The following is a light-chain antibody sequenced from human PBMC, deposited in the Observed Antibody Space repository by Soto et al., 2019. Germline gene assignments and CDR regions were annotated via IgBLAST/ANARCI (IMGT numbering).Light chain of an antibody. CDR2: GTS. CDR1: QSVSSKY. Sequence: DIVLTQSPGTLSLSPGERATLSCRASQSVSSKYLAWYQQKPGQAPRVLIYGTSIRASGVPERFSGGGSATDFTLTITRLEPEDFAVYYCQQYGSSLFTFGPGTKVDFK. CDR3: QQYGSSLFT. V-gene: IGKV3-20*01. J-gene: IGKJ3*01.